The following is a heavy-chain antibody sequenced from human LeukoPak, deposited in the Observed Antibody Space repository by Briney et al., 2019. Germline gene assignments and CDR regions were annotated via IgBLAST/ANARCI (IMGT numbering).Heavy chain of an antibody. CDR1: GGSISSSSYY. V-gene: IGHV4-39*01. D-gene: IGHD6-19*01. J-gene: IGHJ4*02. Sequence: SETLSLTCTVSGGSISSSSYYWGWIRQPPGKGLEWIGSIYYSGSTYYNPSLKSRVTISVDTSKNQFSLKLSSVTAADTAVYYCARRSSGNFDYWGQGTLDTVSS. CDR3: ARRSSGNFDY. CDR2: IYYSGST.